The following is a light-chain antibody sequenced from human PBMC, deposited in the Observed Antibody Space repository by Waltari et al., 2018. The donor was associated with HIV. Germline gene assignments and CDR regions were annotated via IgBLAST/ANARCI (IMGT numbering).Light chain of an antibody. CDR1: SSNIGNNF. CDR2: RND. CDR3: ATWDDSLSGWV. V-gene: IGLV1-47*01. Sequence: QSVLTQPPSASGTPGQRVTILYSRSSSNIGNNFIYWYQQFPGTAPKLLIYRNDQRPSGVPDRFAGSKSGTSASLAISGLRSEDEADYYCATWDDSLSGWVFSGGTKLTVL. J-gene: IGLJ3*02.